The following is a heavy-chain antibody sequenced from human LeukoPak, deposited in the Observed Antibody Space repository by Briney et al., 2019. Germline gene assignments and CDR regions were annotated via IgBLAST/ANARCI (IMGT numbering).Heavy chain of an antibody. CDR1: GFIFSSYW. CDR2: RKQDGSEK. J-gene: IGHJ4*02. V-gene: IGHV3-7*01. Sequence: PGGAVPLSCPASGFIFSSYWMSWVRQAPAKGLEGVANRKQDGSEKYYVDSVRGRFTISRDNAKNSLYLQMNSLRAEDTAVYYCAREYCSNTSCEYYFDYWGQGTLVTVSS. D-gene: IGHD2-2*01. CDR3: AREYCSNTSCEYYFDY.